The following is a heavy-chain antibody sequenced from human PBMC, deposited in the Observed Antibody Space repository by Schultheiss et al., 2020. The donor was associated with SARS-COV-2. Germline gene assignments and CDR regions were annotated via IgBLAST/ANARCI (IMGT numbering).Heavy chain of an antibody. J-gene: IGHJ6*02. V-gene: IGHV4-31*03. CDR3: ANVQGGLRYFDWYAPPYGMDV. D-gene: IGHD3-9*01. CDR2: IYYSGST. CDR1: GGSISSSSYY. Sequence: SETLSLTCTVSGGSISSSSYYWGWIRQPPGKGLEWIGYIYYSGSTYYNPSLKSRVTISVDTSKNQFSLKLSSVTAADTAVYYCANVQGGLRYFDWYAPPYGMDVWGQGTTVTVSS.